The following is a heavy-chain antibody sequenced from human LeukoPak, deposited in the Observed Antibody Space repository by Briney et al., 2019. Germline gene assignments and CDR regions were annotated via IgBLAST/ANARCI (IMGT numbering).Heavy chain of an antibody. D-gene: IGHD7-27*01. CDR2: INSDGSST. CDR3: AKADDWGSYYYYGMDV. J-gene: IGHJ6*02. V-gene: IGHV3-74*01. CDR1: GFTFRSYW. Sequence: GGSLRLSCAASGFTFRSYWMNWVRQAPGKGLVWVSRINSDGSSTNYTDSVKGRFTISRDNSKNTLYLQMNSLRAEDTAVYYCAKADDWGSYYYYGMDVWGQGTTVTVSS.